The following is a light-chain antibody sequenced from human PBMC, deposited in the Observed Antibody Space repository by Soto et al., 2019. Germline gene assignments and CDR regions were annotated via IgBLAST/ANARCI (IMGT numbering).Light chain of an antibody. CDR3: LQHNTYPWT. CDR1: QGIKND. Sequence: DIQMTQSPSSLSASVGDRVTITCRASQGIKNDLGWYQQKAGKAPQGLISDASNLQSGVPSRFSGSRSGTEFTLTIASLQPEDTATYYCLQHNTYPWTFGHGTKVEIK. V-gene: IGKV1-17*01. J-gene: IGKJ1*01. CDR2: DAS.